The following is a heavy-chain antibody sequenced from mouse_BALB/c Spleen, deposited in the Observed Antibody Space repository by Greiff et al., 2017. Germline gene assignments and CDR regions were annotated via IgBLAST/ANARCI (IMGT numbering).Heavy chain of an antibody. V-gene: IGHV7-3*02. CDR3: ARDRGSPWFAY. J-gene: IGHJ3*01. CDR1: GFTFTDYY. Sequence: DVMLVESGGGLVQPGGSLRLSCATSGFTFTDYYMSWVRQPPGKALEWLGFIRNKANGYTTEYSASVKGRFTISRDNSQSILYLQMNTLRAEDSATYYCARDRGSPWFAYWGQGTLVTVSA. CDR2: IRNKANGYTT.